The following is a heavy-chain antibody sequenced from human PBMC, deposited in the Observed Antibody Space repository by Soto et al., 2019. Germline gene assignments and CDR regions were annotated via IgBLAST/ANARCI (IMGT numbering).Heavy chain of an antibody. CDR3: ARDKITGLFDY. Sequence: QVQLQQWGAGLLKPSETLSLTCAVYGGSFSAYYWTWIRQPPGTGLEWFGEINHSGSTNYNPSLKRRVTISGDTSKNQFSLKLTSVTAVDTAVYYCARDKITGLFDYWGQGTLVTVSS. J-gene: IGHJ4*02. CDR1: GGSFSAYY. V-gene: IGHV4-34*01. CDR2: INHSGST. D-gene: IGHD2-8*02.